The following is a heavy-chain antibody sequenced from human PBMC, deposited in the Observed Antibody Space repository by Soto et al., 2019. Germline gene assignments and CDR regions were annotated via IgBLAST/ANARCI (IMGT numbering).Heavy chain of an antibody. Sequence: GGSLRLSCAASRFTFSRYAMSWVRQAPGQGLEWVSGISGSVDRTYYADSVKARFTISRDNAKNTLYLQMRSLRVEDTALYYCAKHYEEVTAIKYGGHFDFWGQATAVTVS. CDR1: RFTFSRYA. J-gene: IGHJ4*02. CDR3: AKHYEEVTAIKYGGHFDF. V-gene: IGHV3-23*01. D-gene: IGHD5-18*01. CDR2: ISGSVDRT.